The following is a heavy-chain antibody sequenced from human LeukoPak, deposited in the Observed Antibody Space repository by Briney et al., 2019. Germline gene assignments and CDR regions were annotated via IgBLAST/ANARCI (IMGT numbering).Heavy chain of an antibody. CDR3: ATNIAVDGEYYFDY. D-gene: IGHD6-19*01. J-gene: IGHJ4*02. Sequence: GGSLRLSCAASGFTFSSYAMHWVRQAPGNRLEWVAVISYDGSNKYYADSVKGRFTISRDNSKNTLYLQMNSLRAEDTAVYYCATNIAVDGEYYFDYWGQGTLVTVSS. V-gene: IGHV3-30-3*01. CDR2: ISYDGSNK. CDR1: GFTFSSYA.